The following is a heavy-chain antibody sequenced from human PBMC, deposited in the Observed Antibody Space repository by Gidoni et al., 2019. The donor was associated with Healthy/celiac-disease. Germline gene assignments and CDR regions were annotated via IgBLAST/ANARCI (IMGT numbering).Heavy chain of an antibody. D-gene: IGHD5-12*01. CDR2: INPNSGGT. CDR3: ASGSRADGMDV. Sequence: QVQLVQSGAEVKKPGASVQVSCKASGYTFTCYYMNWVRQAPGQGLEWMGWINPNSGGTNYAQKIQGWVTMTRDTSISTAYMELSRLRSDDTAVYYCASGSRADGMDVWGQGTTVTVSS. CDR1: GYTFTCYY. J-gene: IGHJ6*02. V-gene: IGHV1-2*04.